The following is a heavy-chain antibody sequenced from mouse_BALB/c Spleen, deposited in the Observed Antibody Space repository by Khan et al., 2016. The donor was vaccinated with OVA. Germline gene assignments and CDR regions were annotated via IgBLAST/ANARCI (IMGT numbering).Heavy chain of an antibody. Sequence: QVRLQQSGPGLVAPSQSLSITCTISGFSLTNYAVHWVRQPPGKGLEWLVVIWSDGSTTYNSALKSRLNITKDNSKSQVFLKMNSLQTDDTAIYFWARQPYYQDSLMDYWGQGTSVTVSS. V-gene: IGHV2-6-1*01. CDR2: IWSDGST. CDR3: ARQPYYQDSLMDY. D-gene: IGHD1-1*02. J-gene: IGHJ4*01. CDR1: GFSLTNYA.